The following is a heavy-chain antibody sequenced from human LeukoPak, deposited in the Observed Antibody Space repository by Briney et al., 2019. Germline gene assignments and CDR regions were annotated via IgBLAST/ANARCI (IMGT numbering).Heavy chain of an antibody. CDR3: ARVGHSGSYYAY. J-gene: IGHJ4*02. V-gene: IGHV3-74*01. D-gene: IGHD1-26*01. Sequence: GGSLRLSCAASGFTFSSYWMHWVRQAPGKGLVWVSRINSDGSSTSYADSVKGRFTISRDNAKNTLYLQMNSLSAEDTAVYYCARVGHSGSYYAYWGRGTLVTVSS. CDR2: INSDGSST. CDR1: GFTFSSYW.